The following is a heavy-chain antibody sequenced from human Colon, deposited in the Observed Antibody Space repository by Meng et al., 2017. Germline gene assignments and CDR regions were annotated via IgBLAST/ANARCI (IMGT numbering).Heavy chain of an antibody. CDR1: GGSFSGFY. Sequence: QQGGGGLFKPSETLSPTCAVSGGSFSGFYWSWIRQPPGKGLEWIGEIDHFGISNYNSSLKGRLTMSVDTSKKQISLTLTSVTAADTAVYYCATGLRHGDWFDPWGPGTLVTVSS. J-gene: IGHJ5*02. D-gene: IGHD4-17*01. V-gene: IGHV4-34*02. CDR2: IDHFGIS. CDR3: ATGLRHGDWFDP.